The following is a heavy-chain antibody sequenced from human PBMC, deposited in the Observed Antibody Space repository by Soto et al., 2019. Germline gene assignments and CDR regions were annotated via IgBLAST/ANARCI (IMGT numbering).Heavy chain of an antibody. D-gene: IGHD1-26*01. Sequence: SETLSLTCTVSGGSISSYYLSWIRQPPGKGLEWIGYIYYSGSTNYNPSLKSRVTISVDTSKNQFSLKLSSVTAADTAVYYCARASPLVVGASEFDPWGQGTLVTVS. J-gene: IGHJ5*02. V-gene: IGHV4-59*01. CDR1: GGSISSYY. CDR2: IYYSGST. CDR3: ARASPLVVGASEFDP.